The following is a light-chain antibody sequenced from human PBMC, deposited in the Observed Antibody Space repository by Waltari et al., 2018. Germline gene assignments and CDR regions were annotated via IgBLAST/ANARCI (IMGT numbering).Light chain of an antibody. CDR1: QSVSRA. V-gene: IGKV3-20*01. CDR2: GAS. Sequence: SCRASQSVSRALAWYQQRPGQAPRLLIFGASNRANCIPDRFSGRGSETDCSLTISRLGPEDFAVYYCQHYVRLPATFGRGTKVEIK. J-gene: IGKJ1*01. CDR3: QHYVRLPAT.